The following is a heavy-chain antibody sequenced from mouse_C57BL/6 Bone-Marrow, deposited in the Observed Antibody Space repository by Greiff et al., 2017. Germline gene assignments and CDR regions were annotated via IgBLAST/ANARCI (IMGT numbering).Heavy chain of an antibody. CDR2: IWSGGST. D-gene: IGHD1-1*01. V-gene: IGHV2-2*01. CDR3: ARRPITTVPYAMDY. J-gene: IGHJ4*01. Sequence: QVQLQQSGPGLVQPSQSLSITCTVSGFSLTSYGVHWVRQSPGKGLEWLGVIWSGGSTDYNAAFISRLSISKDNSKSQVFFKMNSLQADDTAIYYCARRPITTVPYAMDYWGQGTSVTVSS. CDR1: GFSLTSYG.